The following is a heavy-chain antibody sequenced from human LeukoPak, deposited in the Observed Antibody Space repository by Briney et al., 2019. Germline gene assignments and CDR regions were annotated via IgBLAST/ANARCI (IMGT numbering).Heavy chain of an antibody. CDR1: GYTFTNYY. D-gene: IGHD6-19*01. CDR2: INPSGGSN. CDR3: ARVGDSSNSWFDP. V-gene: IGHV1-46*01. Sequence: ASVKVSCEASGYTFTNYYSHWMRQAPGQGLEWMGIINPSGGSNSNAQNFQGRVTMTRDTSTSTVYMEMSSLRYEDTAVYYCARVGDSSNSWFDPWGQGTLVTVSS. J-gene: IGHJ5*02.